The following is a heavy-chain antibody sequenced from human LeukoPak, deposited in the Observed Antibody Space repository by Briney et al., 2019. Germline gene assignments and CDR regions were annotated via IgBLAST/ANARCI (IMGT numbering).Heavy chain of an antibody. Sequence: GASVKVSCKASGGTFSSYAISWVRQAPGQGLEWMGGIIPIFGTANYAQKFQGRVTITADKSTSTAYMELSCLRSEDTAVYYCARGMRYFDWLHHYYYMDVWGKGTTVTISS. D-gene: IGHD3-9*01. J-gene: IGHJ6*03. CDR1: GGTFSSYA. CDR2: IIPIFGTA. CDR3: ARGMRYFDWLHHYYYMDV. V-gene: IGHV1-69*06.